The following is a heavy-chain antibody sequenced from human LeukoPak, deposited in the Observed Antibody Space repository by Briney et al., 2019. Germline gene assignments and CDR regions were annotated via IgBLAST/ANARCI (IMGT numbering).Heavy chain of an antibody. V-gene: IGHV3-23*01. Sequence: PGGSLRLSCAASGFTFSSYAMSWVRQAPGKGLEWVSAIGGSGGSTYYADSVKGRFTISRDNSKNTLYLQMNSLRAEDTAVYYCAKDLRYCSSTSCLTRGQGTLVTVSS. J-gene: IGHJ4*02. CDR3: AKDLRYCSSTSCLT. CDR2: IGGSGGST. D-gene: IGHD2-2*01. CDR1: GFTFSSYA.